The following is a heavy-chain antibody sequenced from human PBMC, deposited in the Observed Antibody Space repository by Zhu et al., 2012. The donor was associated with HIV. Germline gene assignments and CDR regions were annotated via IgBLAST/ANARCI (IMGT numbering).Heavy chain of an antibody. Sequence: QVQLQESGPGLVKPSQTLSLTCTVSGGSISSGDYYWSWVRQSPVRGLEWIGYIYYSGTTYYIPSLKSRVTISVDTSKNQFSLKPTSVTAADTAMYYCARKQWELLSAFDIWGQGTMVTVSS. V-gene: IGHV4-30-4*08. CDR1: GGSISSGDYY. D-gene: IGHD1-26*01. J-gene: IGHJ3*02. CDR3: ARKQWELLSAFDI. CDR2: IYYSGTT.